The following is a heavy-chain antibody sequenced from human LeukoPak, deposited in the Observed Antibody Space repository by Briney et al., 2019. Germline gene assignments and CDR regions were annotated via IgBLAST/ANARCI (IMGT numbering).Heavy chain of an antibody. J-gene: IGHJ4*02. CDR2: ISLDGSDT. CDR3: VRGGLFGY. D-gene: IGHD3-3*01. CDR1: GFTFTAYY. Sequence: GGSLRLSCAASGFTFTAYYMHWVRQAPGKGLMWVSRISLDGSDTFYVDSVKGRFTVSRDNAKDTVYLQMDSLRVEDTAVYYCVRGGLFGYWGQGALVTVSS. V-gene: IGHV3-74*01.